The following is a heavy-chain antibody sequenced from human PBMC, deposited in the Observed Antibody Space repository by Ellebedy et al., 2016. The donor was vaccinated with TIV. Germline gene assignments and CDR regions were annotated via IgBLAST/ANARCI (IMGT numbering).Heavy chain of an antibody. J-gene: IGHJ4*02. D-gene: IGHD3-3*01. V-gene: IGHV5-51*01. CDR1: GYNFSSYW. Sequence: GESLKISCTSSGYNFSSYWIGWVRQMPGQGLEWMGIIYPGDSDTRYSPSFQGQVTISADKSISTAYLQWSGLKASDTARYDGARPRSPYYDPTYFDYWGQGTLVTVAS. CDR3: ARPRSPYYDPTYFDY. CDR2: IYPGDSDT.